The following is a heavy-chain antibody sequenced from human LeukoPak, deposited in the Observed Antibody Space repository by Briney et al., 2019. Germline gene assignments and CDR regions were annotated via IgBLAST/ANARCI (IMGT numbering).Heavy chain of an antibody. CDR2: IRKKTNGYTT. Sequence: GGSLRLSCVASGFTFSEHYMDWVRQSPGQGLEWVGRIRKKTNGYTTEYAASVRGRFTISRDDSRNSLYLQMNSLKTEDTAVYYCARGEWERGLMAAAGSYDAFDIWGQGTMVTVSS. CDR3: ARGEWERGLMAAAGSYDAFDI. D-gene: IGHD6-13*01. J-gene: IGHJ3*02. V-gene: IGHV3-72*01. CDR1: GFTFSEHY.